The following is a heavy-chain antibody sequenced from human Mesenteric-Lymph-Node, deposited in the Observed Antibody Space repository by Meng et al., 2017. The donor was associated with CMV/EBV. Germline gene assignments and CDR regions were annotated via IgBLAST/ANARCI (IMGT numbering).Heavy chain of an antibody. CDR1: GSFRGTY. D-gene: IGHD4-23*01. CDR3: GRIILAVYGGNSEWFDP. CDR2: INDSGST. Sequence: GSFRGTYSGGIRQPPGKGLEWQVEINDSGSTNYNQSLKSRVTISVDTSKNQFSLKLSSVTAAETAVYYCGRIILAVYGGNSEWFDPWGQGTLVTVSS. V-gene: IGHV4-34*01. J-gene: IGHJ5*02.